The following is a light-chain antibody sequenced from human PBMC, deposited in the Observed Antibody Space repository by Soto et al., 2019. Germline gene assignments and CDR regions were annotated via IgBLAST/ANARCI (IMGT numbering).Light chain of an antibody. V-gene: IGKV2-28*01. CDR1: QSLLHSNVNNY. CDR2: LGS. CDR3: IQALQKPGT. Sequence: DIGMTQSPLSLPVTPGEPASVSCRSSQSLLHSNVNNYLHWYLQKPGQSPQLLIYLGSNRAYGVPGSFSGSGSGTDFTLHMSRVGGEDVGVYYCIQALQKPGTFGQGTKVDIK. J-gene: IGKJ1*01.